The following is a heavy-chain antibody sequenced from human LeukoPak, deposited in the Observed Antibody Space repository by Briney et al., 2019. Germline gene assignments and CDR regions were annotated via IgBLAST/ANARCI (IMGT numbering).Heavy chain of an antibody. Sequence: GRSLRLSCAASGFTFSTYGMHWVRQAPGKGPEWVSATSANGDGAYYADSVKGRFIISRDNSRKILYLQMNTLRETDTAVYYCAKFRSPQISPQFRFLEWLFDSWGQGTLVTVSS. CDR3: AKFRSPQISPQFRFLEWLFDS. CDR1: GFTFSTYG. J-gene: IGHJ4*02. D-gene: IGHD3-3*01. CDR2: TSANGDGA. V-gene: IGHV3-23*01.